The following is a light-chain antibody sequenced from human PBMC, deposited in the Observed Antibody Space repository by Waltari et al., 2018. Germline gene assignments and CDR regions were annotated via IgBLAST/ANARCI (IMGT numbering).Light chain of an antibody. J-gene: IGKJ1*01. V-gene: IGKV3-20*01. CDR2: GAS. CDR1: QSISSY. CDR3: QKYNSSPWT. Sequence: VILTQSPATLSSSPGERATLSCRASQSISSYLAWYQQKPGQAPRLLIYGASSRATGIPDRFSGSGSGTEFTLTISSLEPEDFAVYYCQKYNSSPWTFGQGTKVEIK.